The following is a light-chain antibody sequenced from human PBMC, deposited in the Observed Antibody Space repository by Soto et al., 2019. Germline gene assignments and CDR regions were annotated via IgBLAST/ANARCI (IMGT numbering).Light chain of an antibody. CDR3: QQYYSTPT. J-gene: IGKJ2*01. Sequence: DIVMTQSPDSLAVSLGERATINCKCSHSVLYSSNNKNYLAWYQQKPGQPPKLLIYWASTRESGVPDRFSGSGSGTDFTLTISSLQAEDVSVYYCQQYYSTPTFGQGTKLEIK. V-gene: IGKV4-1*01. CDR2: WAS. CDR1: HSVLYSSNNKNY.